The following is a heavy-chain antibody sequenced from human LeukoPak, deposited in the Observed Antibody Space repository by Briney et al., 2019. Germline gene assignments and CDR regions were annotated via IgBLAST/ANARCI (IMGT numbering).Heavy chain of an antibody. CDR1: GYTFTSYD. D-gene: IGHD3-10*01. CDR2: TNPNSGIT. CDR3: ASGSESYWPYYYYGMDV. Sequence: GASVKVSCKASGYTFTSYDINRGRQATGHRVEWMGWTNPNSGITGYAQKLQGRVTMTRNTSKSTTYMELSSLRSEDTAVYYCASGSESYWPYYYYGMDVWGQGTTVTVSS. V-gene: IGHV1-8*01. J-gene: IGHJ6*02.